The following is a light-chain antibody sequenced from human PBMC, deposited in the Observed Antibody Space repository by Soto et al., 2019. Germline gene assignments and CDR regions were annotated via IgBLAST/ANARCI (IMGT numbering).Light chain of an antibody. CDR2: SNN. Sequence: VVTQPPSASGTPGQRVTISCSGSSSNIGSNYVYWYQQLPGTAPKLPIYSNNQRPSGVPDRFSGSKSGTSASLAISGLRSEDEADYYCAAWDDSLSGLVVFGGGTKLTVL. CDR3: AAWDDSLSGLVV. V-gene: IGLV1-47*02. J-gene: IGLJ2*01. CDR1: SSNIGSNY.